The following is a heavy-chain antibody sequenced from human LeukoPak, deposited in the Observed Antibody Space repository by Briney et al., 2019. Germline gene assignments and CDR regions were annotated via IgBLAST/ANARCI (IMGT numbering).Heavy chain of an antibody. CDR3: ARDLSGTYIMSNAFDI. Sequence: GGSLRVSCAASGFRFSDYYMSWFRQAPGKGLEWISYSSGSGSTISYADSVNGRFIISRDNAKNSLYLQMNSLRAEDTAMYYCARDLSGTYIMSNAFDIWGQGTTVTVS. CDR2: SSGSGSTI. J-gene: IGHJ3*02. D-gene: IGHD1-26*01. V-gene: IGHV3-11*04. CDR1: GFRFSDYY.